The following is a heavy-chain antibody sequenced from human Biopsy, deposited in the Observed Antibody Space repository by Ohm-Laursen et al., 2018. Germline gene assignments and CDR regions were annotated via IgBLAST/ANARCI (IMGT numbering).Heavy chain of an antibody. D-gene: IGHD3-10*01. V-gene: IGHV3-20*04. CDR3: ARDTGTMVRGVLYQ. Sequence: SLRLSCSASGFDFSDYSMSWVRQAPGKGLEWVSIIYRGDKTDYADSVKGRFTISRDNAKNSLYLHMNSLRTEDSAFYYCARDTGTMVRGVLYQWGQGTQVTVSS. CDR2: IYRGDKT. J-gene: IGHJ4*02. CDR1: GFDFSDYS.